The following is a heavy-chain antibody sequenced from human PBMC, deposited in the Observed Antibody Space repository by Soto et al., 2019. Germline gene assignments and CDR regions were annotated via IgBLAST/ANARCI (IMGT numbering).Heavy chain of an antibody. CDR1: GYTCISHG. J-gene: IGHJ6*02. CDR2: ISGKNGNT. V-gene: IGHV1-18*04. CDR3: ARVSSSIVVVPDYGMDV. Sequence: QVQLVQSGAEVKKPGASVKVSCKASGYTCISHGISWVRQAPGQGLEWMGWISGKNGNTNYAQKFQGRVTLTTDTSTSTAYLELRSLRSDDTAVYYCARVSSSIVVVPDYGMDVWGQGTTVTVSS. D-gene: IGHD2-2*01.